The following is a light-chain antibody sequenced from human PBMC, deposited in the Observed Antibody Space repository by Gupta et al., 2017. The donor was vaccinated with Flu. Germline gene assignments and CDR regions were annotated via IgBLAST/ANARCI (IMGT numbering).Light chain of an antibody. CDR2: EVS. CDR1: SSDVGGYNY. J-gene: IGLJ3*02. V-gene: IGLV2-14*01. CDR3: SSYTSSSTLV. Sequence: QSALTQPASVSGSPGQSTTISCTGTSSDVGGYNYVSWYQQHPGKAPKLMIDEVSNRPSGVSNRFSGSKAGNTASRTISGLQAEDEADYDCSSYTSSSTLVFGGGTKLTVL.